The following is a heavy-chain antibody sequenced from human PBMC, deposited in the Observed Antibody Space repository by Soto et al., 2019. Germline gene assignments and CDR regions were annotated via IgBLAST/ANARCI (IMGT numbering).Heavy chain of an antibody. J-gene: IGHJ5*01. CDR2: IVSDGSRK. D-gene: IGHD4-17*01. CDR3: AKGGDYDS. V-gene: IGHV3-30*18. Sequence: GGSLRLSCVASGFTFSNYGINWVRQAPGKGLEWVALIVSDGSRKFYADSVKGRFTISRDNSKNTLFLQMTSLTVEDSGVYYCAKGGDYDSWGQGTPVTVSS. CDR1: GFTFSNYG.